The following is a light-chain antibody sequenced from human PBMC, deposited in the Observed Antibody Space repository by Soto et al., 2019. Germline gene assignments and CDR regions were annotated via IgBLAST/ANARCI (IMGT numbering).Light chain of an antibody. Sequence: DIQMTQSPSSLSASVGDRVTITCQASQDINNYLNWYQQKPGKAPKFLIYDASNLETGVPSRFSGSGSGTDFTLTISSLQPEDIASYYCQQYDNLPFTFGGGTKVEIK. J-gene: IGKJ4*01. CDR2: DAS. V-gene: IGKV1-33*01. CDR3: QQYDNLPFT. CDR1: QDINNY.